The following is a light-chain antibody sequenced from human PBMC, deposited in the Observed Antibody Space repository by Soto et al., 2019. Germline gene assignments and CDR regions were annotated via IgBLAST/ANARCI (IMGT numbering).Light chain of an antibody. CDR2: EDN. V-gene: IGLV6-57*04. Sequence: NFMLTQPHSVSESPGKTVTISCTRSSGIIASNYVQWYQQRPGSAPTTVIYEDNQRPSGVPDRFSGSIDSSPNSASLTISGLKTEDEADYYCQSYDSSNPVVFGGGTKLTVL. J-gene: IGLJ2*01. CDR1: SGIIASNY. CDR3: QSYDSSNPVV.